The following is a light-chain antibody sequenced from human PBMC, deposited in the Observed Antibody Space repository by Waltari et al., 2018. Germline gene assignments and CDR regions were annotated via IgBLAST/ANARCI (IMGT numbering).Light chain of an antibody. V-gene: IGKV3-20*01. Sequence: EVVLTQSPDTLSLSPGERATLFCRASQSISNNSLAWYQQKPGQAPRLLIYGASSRATGIPDKFSASGSGTDFTLTISRLEPEDFAVYYCQQYGNSPAYGFGQGTKLEV. CDR1: QSISNNS. J-gene: IGKJ2*03. CDR2: GAS. CDR3: QQYGNSPAYG.